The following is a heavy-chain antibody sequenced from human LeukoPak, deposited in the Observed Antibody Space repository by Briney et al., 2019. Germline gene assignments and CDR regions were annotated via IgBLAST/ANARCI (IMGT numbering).Heavy chain of an antibody. CDR3: ARGDYYDSNATPDY. CDR2: ISSSSSYI. J-gene: IGHJ4*02. V-gene: IGHV3-21*01. CDR1: GFTFNSYS. D-gene: IGHD3-22*01. Sequence: KAGGSLRLSCAASGFTFNSYSMNWVRQAPGKGLEWVSSISSSSSYIDYADSVKGRFTISRDNAKNSLSLQMNRLRAEDTAVYYCARGDYYDSNATPDYWGQGTLVTVSS.